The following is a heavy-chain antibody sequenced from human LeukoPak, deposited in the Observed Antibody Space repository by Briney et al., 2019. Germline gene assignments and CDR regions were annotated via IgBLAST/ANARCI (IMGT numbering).Heavy chain of an antibody. J-gene: IGHJ4*02. CDR1: GFTFSSYW. V-gene: IGHV3-74*01. D-gene: IGHD1-1*01. CDR2: ITSEGSST. CDR3: ARSAAGTYY. Sequence: PGGSLRLSCAASGFTFSSYWMHWVRQVPGKGLVWVSRITSEGSSTSYADSVKGRFTISRDNAKNTLYLQMNSLRAEDTAVYYCARSAAGTYYWGQGTLVTVSS.